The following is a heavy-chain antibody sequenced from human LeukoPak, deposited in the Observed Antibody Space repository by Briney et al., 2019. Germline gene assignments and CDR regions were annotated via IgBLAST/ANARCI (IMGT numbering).Heavy chain of an antibody. V-gene: IGHV4-39*01. CDR3: ARPREGYCSSTSCYGEFDP. CDR1: GGSISSSGYY. D-gene: IGHD2-2*01. J-gene: IGHJ5*02. CDR2: IYYSGIT. Sequence: PSETLSLTCTVSGGSISSSGYYWGWIRQSPGEGLEWIGNIYYSGITYYNPSLKSRVTISVDTSKNQFSLELSSVTAADTAVYYCARPREGYCSSTSCYGEFDPWGQGTLVTVSS.